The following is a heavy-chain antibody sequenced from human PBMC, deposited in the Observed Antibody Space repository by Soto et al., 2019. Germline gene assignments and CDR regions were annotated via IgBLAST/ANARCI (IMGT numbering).Heavy chain of an antibody. CDR2: ISRTGTTI. D-gene: IGHD3-16*01. CDR1: GFTFSDLY. J-gene: IGHJ6*02. Sequence: QMQLVESGGGLVEPGGSLRLSCAASGFTFSDLYMSWIRQAPGKGLEWVSYISRTGTTIYYADSVRGRFTISRDNSKNSLYLQMDSLRAEDTAMYYCGRDPELWDENVATRPSTYSYGMDVWGQGTTVTVSS. CDR3: GRDPELWDENVATRPSTYSYGMDV. V-gene: IGHV3-11*01.